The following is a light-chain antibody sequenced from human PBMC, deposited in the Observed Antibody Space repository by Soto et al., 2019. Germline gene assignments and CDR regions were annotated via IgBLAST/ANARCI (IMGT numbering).Light chain of an antibody. V-gene: IGLV2-14*01. J-gene: IGLJ3*02. CDR1: SSDVGDYNY. Sequence: QSALTQPASVSGSPGQSITISCTGTSSDVGDYNYVSWYQQHPGKAPKLMIYEVTNRPSWVSNRFSGSKSGNTASLTISGLQAEDEADYYCSSYTSSNTWVFGGGTKVTVL. CDR3: SSYTSSNTWV. CDR2: EVT.